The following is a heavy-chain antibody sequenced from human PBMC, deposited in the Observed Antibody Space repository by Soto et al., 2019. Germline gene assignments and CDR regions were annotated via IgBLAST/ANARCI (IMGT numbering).Heavy chain of an antibody. Sequence: EVQLVESGGGLVQPGGSLRLSCAASGFTFSSYWMLWVRQAPGKGLVWVSRINSDGSTTSYADSVKGRFTISRDNAKNTLYLPMNRLGAEATAVYYCARVYPGYSDVNYWGQGTLVTVSS. CDR2: INSDGSTT. D-gene: IGHD5-18*01. CDR3: ARVYPGYSDVNY. J-gene: IGHJ4*02. V-gene: IGHV3-74*01. CDR1: GFTFSSYW.